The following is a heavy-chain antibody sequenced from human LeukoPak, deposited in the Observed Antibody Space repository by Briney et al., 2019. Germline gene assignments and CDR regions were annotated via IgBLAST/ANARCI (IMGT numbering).Heavy chain of an antibody. J-gene: IGHJ4*02. CDR1: GFTVSSNY. Sequence: TGGSLRLSCAASGFTVSSNYMSWVRQAPGKGLEWVSVIYSGGSTYYADSVKGRFTISRDNSKNTLYLQMNSLRAEDTAVYYCARLTPAVAGLDYWGQGTLVTVSS. V-gene: IGHV3-66*01. CDR2: IYSGGST. D-gene: IGHD6-19*01. CDR3: ARLTPAVAGLDY.